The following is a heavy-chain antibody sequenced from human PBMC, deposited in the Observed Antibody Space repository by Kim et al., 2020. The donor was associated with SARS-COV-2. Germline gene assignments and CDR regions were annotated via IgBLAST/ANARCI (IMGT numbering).Heavy chain of an antibody. V-gene: IGHV3-30*02. CDR2: GSNK. J-gene: IGHJ4*02. Sequence: GSNKYYADSVKGRFTISRDNSKNTLYLQMNSLRAEDTAVYYCAKGSDVDYWGQGTLVTVSS. CDR3: AKGSDVDY.